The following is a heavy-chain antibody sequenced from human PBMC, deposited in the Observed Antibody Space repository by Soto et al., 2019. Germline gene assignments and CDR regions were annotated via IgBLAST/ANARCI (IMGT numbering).Heavy chain of an antibody. J-gene: IGHJ4*02. D-gene: IGHD3-22*01. CDR1: GYTFTGYY. CDR2: INPNSGGT. Sequence: GASVKVSCKASGYTFTGYYIHWVRQAPGQGLEWMGWINPNSGGTNYAQKFQGWVTMTRDTSISTAYMDLSRLRSEDTAVYYCARDTSGYYTRRDLDYWGQGTLVTVS. V-gene: IGHV1-2*04. CDR3: ARDTSGYYTRRDLDY.